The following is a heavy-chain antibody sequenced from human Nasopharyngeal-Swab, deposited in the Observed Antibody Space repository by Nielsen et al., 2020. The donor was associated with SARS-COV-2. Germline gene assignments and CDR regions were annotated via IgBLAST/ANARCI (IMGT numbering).Heavy chain of an antibody. V-gene: IGHV1-69*13. CDR2: IVPMFGTA. CDR3: ARVVPAALGGMDV. D-gene: IGHD2-2*01. J-gene: IGHJ6*02. CDR1: GGTFSSYA. Sequence: SVKVSCKASGGTFSSYAISWVRQAPGQGLEWMGGIVPMFGTAKYAQNFQGRVTITADESTTTAYMELTSLRSEDTAVYYCARVVPAALGGMDVWGQGTTVTVSS.